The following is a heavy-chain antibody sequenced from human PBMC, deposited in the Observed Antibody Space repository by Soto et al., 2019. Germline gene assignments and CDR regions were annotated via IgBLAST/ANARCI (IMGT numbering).Heavy chain of an antibody. CDR3: ARVADQMVTSSSFLDY. J-gene: IGHJ4*02. Sequence: QVQLVQSGAEVKKPGASVKVSCKASGYTFTSYGIRWVRQAPGQGLEWMGWISDYNGNTNYAQKLQGRVTMTTDTTTSTAHIELRSLRSDDTAVYYCARVADQMVTSSSFLDYWGQGTLVTVSS. CDR1: GYTFTSYG. D-gene: IGHD6-13*01. V-gene: IGHV1-18*01. CDR2: ISDYNGNT.